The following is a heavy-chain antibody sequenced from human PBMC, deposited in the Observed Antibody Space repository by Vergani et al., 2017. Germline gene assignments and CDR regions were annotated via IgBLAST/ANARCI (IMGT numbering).Heavy chain of an antibody. CDR1: GFTFSSYS. Sequence: EVQLVESGGGLVKPGGSLRLSCAASGFTFSSYSMNWVRQAPGKGLECVSSISSSSSYIYYADSVKGRFTISRDNAKISLYLQMNSLRADDTAVYSCASDTNYYILPGEIYYYGMDVWGQGTTVTVSS. CDR3: ASDTNYYILPGEIYYYGMDV. CDR2: ISSSSSYI. D-gene: IGHD3-9*01. V-gene: IGHV3-21*01. J-gene: IGHJ6*02.